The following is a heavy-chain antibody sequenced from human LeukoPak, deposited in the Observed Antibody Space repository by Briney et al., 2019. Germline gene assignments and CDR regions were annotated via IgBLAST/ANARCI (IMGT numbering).Heavy chain of an antibody. J-gene: IGHJ5*02. D-gene: IGHD5-18*01. CDR3: ARVRIQLRSPLNWFDP. Sequence: PSETLSLTCAVYGGSFSGYYWSWIRQPPGKGLEWIGEINHSGSTNYNPSLKSRVTISVDTSKNQFSLKLSSVTAADTAVYYCARVRIQLRSPLNWFDPWGQGTLVTVSS. CDR1: GGSFSGYY. V-gene: IGHV4-34*01. CDR2: INHSGST.